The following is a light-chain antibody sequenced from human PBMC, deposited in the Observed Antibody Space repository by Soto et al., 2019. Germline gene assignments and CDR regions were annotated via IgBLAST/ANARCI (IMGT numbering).Light chain of an antibody. Sequence: EVLMTQSPATLSVSPGERVTLSCRASQRFYSNLAWYQQKPGQAPRLLIYGASTRATGLPARFSGSGSGTEFTLTISSLQSEDFAVYYCQQYNSWPLTFGGGTKVEIK. V-gene: IGKV3-15*01. CDR2: GAS. J-gene: IGKJ4*01. CDR3: QQYNSWPLT. CDR1: QRFYSN.